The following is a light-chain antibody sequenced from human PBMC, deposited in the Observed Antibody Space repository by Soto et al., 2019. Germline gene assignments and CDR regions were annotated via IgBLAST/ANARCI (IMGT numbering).Light chain of an antibody. CDR2: DVN. CDR3: YSYAGTYTFV. CDR1: TSDVGGYNY. Sequence: QSVLTQPASVSGSPGQSITISCTGTTSDVGGYNYVTWYQQYPGQAPKIIIYDVNRRPPGVSDRFSGSKSGNTASLTVSDLQAGDEADYYCYSYAGTYTFVFGTGTKVTVL. V-gene: IGLV2-14*03. J-gene: IGLJ1*01.